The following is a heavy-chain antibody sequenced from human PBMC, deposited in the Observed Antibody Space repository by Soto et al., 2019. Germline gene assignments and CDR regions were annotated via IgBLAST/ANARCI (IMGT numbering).Heavy chain of an antibody. J-gene: IGHJ6*02. Sequence: QVQLVESGGGVVQPGRSRRLSCVVSGFTFSTYGMHWVRQAPGKGLEWVAVIWHDGNRKYYVDSVKGRFTISRDDSENTLHLQMNSLRVEDTAVYYCVRDSGLYGLDDWGQGTTVTVSS. CDR3: VRDSGLYGLDD. D-gene: IGHD3-10*01. V-gene: IGHV3-33*01. CDR2: IWHDGNRK. CDR1: GFTFSTYG.